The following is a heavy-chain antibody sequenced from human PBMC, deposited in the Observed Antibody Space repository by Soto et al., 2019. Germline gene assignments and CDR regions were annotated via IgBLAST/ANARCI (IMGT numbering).Heavy chain of an antibody. D-gene: IGHD5-12*01. CDR2: ISGSGGST. Sequence: GGSLRLSCAASGFTSSSYAMSWVRQAPGKGLEWVSAISGSGGSTYYADSVKGRFTISRDNSKNTLYLQMNSLRAEDTAVYYCAKDVVGATILGYWGQGTLVTVSS. V-gene: IGHV3-23*01. CDR3: AKDVVGATILGY. CDR1: GFTSSSYA. J-gene: IGHJ4*02.